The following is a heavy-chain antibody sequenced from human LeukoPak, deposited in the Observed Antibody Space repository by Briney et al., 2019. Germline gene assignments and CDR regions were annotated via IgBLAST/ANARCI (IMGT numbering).Heavy chain of an antibody. CDR3: ARVADYYGSGSYYKRSFDP. D-gene: IGHD3-10*01. J-gene: IGHJ5*02. CDR2: INTNTGNP. Sequence: ASVKVSCKASGYTFTSYAMNWVRQAPGQGLEWMGWINTNTGNPTYAQGLTGRFVFSLDTSVSTAYLQISSLKAEDTAVYYCARVADYYGSGSYYKRSFDPWGQGTLVTVSS. V-gene: IGHV7-4-1*02. CDR1: GYTFTSYA.